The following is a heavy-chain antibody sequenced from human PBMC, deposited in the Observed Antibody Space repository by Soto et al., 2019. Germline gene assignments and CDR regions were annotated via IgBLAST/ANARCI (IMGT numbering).Heavy chain of an antibody. J-gene: IGHJ4*02. V-gene: IGHV6-1*01. CDR1: GDSVSSNTAA. CDR2: TYYRSNWRH. CDR3: AGGVAGTGFDI. Sequence: SQTLSLTCAISGDSVSSNTAAWNWIRSSPSRGLEWLGRTYYRSNWRHDYAVSVKSRITVNPDTSKNHFSLQLNSVTPADTDVYYAAGGVAGTGFDILGQGTLVTVSS. D-gene: IGHD6-19*01.